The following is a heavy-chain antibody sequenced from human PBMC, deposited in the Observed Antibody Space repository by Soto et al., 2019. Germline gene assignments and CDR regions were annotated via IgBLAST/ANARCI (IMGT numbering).Heavy chain of an antibody. CDR3: ARGRFIAARPDYYYYYYMDV. D-gene: IGHD6-6*01. Sequence: SETLSLTCAVYGGSFSGYYWSWIRQPPGKGLEWIGEINHSGSTNYNPSLKSRVTISVDTSKNQFSLKLSSVTAADTAVYYCARGRFIAARPDYYYYYYMDVWGKGTTVTVSS. CDR2: INHSGST. CDR1: GGSFSGYY. J-gene: IGHJ6*03. V-gene: IGHV4-34*01.